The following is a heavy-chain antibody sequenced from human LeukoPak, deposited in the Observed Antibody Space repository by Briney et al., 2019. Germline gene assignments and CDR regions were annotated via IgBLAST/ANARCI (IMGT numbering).Heavy chain of an antibody. CDR3: AQASYYYDSSGYYYVLDH. V-gene: IGHV3-23*01. CDR1: GFTSSSSA. J-gene: IGHJ4*02. D-gene: IGHD3-22*01. CDR2: INCRGGST. Sequence: PGGSLRLSCAASGFTSSSSAMSWVRQAPGKGLEWVSAINCRGGSTYFADSVQGRFTVFRDTSKNTLFLQMNSLRAEDTAIYYCAQASYYYDSSGYYYVLDHWGQGTLVTVFS.